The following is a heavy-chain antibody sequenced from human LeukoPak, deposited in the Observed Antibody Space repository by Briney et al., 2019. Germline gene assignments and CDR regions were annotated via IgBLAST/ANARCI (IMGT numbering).Heavy chain of an antibody. CDR1: GYSFTSYW. CDR3: ARQADYYDSSGYSPGDY. J-gene: IGHJ4*02. CDR2: IYPGDPDT. V-gene: IGHV5-51*01. Sequence: GESLKISCKGSGYSFTSYWIGWVRQMPGKGLEWMGIIYPGDPDTRYSPSFQGQVTISADKSISTAYLQWSSLKASDTAMYYCARQADYYDSSGYSPGDYWGQGTLVTVSS. D-gene: IGHD3-22*01.